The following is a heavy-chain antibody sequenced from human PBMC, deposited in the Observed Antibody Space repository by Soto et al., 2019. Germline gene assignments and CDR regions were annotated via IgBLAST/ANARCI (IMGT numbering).Heavy chain of an antibody. Sequence: GGSLRLSCAASGFTFSAYEMYWVRQAPGQGLEWVSYISKSGGTTYYADSVKGRFTISRDDAKNSVYLQMSSLRPEDMAVYKCVREGHYYFDYWGQGALVTVSS. CDR1: GFTFSAYE. CDR3: VREGHYYFDY. CDR2: ISKSGGTT. J-gene: IGHJ4*02. V-gene: IGHV3-48*03.